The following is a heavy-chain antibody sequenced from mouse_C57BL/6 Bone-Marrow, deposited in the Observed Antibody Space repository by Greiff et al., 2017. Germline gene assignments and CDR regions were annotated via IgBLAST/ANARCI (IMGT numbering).Heavy chain of an antibody. CDR1: GFTFSDYY. D-gene: IGHD4-1*01. CDR3: ARERTGTGNFDY. CDR2: INYDGSST. V-gene: IGHV5-16*01. Sequence: EVMLVESEGGLVQPGSSMKISCTASGFTFSDYYMAWVRQVPEKGLEWVANINYDGSSTYYLDSLKSRFIISRDNAKNILYLQMISLKPEDTATYYCARERTGTGNFDYWCQGTTLTVSS. J-gene: IGHJ2*01.